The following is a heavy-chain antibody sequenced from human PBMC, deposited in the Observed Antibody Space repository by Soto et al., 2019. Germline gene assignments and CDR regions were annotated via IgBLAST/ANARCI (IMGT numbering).Heavy chain of an antibody. V-gene: IGHV1-3*01. CDR2: INPSDGNT. Sequence: ASVKGSCKASGYTFTSYYMHWVRQAPGQRLEWMGRINPSDGNTKYAQKFQGRVTITRDTSASTAYMELSSLRSEDTAVYYCARDMGFGLSDYWGQGTLVTVSS. CDR1: GYTFTSYY. CDR3: ARDMGFGLSDY. D-gene: IGHD3-10*01. J-gene: IGHJ4*02.